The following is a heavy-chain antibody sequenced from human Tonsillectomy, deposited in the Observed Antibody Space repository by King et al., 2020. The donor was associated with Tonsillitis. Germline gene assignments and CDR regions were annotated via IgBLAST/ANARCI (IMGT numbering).Heavy chain of an antibody. D-gene: IGHD6-13*01. Sequence: HVQLVQSGGGVVQPGGSLRLSCAASGFTFSSYGMHWVRQAPGKGLEWVAFIRYDGSTKYYADSVKGRFTISRDNSKNTLYLQMNSLRAEDTAVYYCAKDGRAAGFDYWGQGTLVTVSS. CDR2: IRYDGSTK. V-gene: IGHV3-30*02. J-gene: IGHJ4*02. CDR1: GFTFSSYG. CDR3: AKDGRAAGFDY.